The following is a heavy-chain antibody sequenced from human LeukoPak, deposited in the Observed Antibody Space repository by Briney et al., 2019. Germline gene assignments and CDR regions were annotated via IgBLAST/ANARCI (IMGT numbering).Heavy chain of an antibody. CDR1: GFTFSTHT. V-gene: IGHV3-64D*06. Sequence: GGSLRLSCSASGFTFSTHTMHWVRQAPGKGLEYVSGISDNGGRTWNADSVKGRFTIARDNSKNTLYLQMGSLRAEDTAVYYCVKDLSGRFSFDYWGQGTLVTVSS. J-gene: IGHJ4*02. D-gene: IGHD1-26*01. CDR2: ISDNGGRT. CDR3: VKDLSGRFSFDY.